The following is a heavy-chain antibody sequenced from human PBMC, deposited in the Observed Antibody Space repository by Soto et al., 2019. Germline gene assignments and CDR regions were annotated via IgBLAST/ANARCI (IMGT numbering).Heavy chain of an antibody. Sequence: QVQLQESGPGLVKPSETLSLTCTVSGGSISSYYWSWIRQPPGKGLEWIGYMYYSGSTNYNPSLKSRVTISVDTSKNQFSLELGSVTAADTAVYYCARANGSGYYYRFHYWGQGTLVTVSS. J-gene: IGHJ4*02. D-gene: IGHD3-22*01. CDR1: GGSISSYY. CDR2: MYYSGST. CDR3: ARANGSGYYYRFHY. V-gene: IGHV4-59*01.